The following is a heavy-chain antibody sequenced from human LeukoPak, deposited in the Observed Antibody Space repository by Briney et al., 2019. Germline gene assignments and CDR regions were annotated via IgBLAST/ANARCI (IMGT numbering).Heavy chain of an antibody. CDR2: ISYDGSNK. J-gene: IGHJ4*02. CDR3: ARSYYYDSSGYLGDY. Sequence: GRSLRLSCAASGFTFSSYAMHWVRQAPGKGLEWVAVISYDGSNKYYADSVKGRFTISRDNSKNTLYLQMNSLRAEDTAVYYCARSYYYDSSGYLGDYWGQGTLATVSS. D-gene: IGHD3-22*01. CDR1: GFTFSSYA. V-gene: IGHV3-30-3*01.